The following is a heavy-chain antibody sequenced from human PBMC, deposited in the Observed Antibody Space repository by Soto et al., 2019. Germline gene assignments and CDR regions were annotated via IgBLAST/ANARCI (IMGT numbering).Heavy chain of an antibody. V-gene: IGHV1-69*13. D-gene: IGHD6-19*01. Sequence: SVKVSCKASGGTFSSYAISWVRQAPGQGLEWMGGIIPIFGTANYAQKFQGRVTITADESTSTAYMELSSLRSEDTAVYYCARLDSSGWYYYYGMDVWGQGTAVTVSS. CDR3: ARLDSSGWYYYYGMDV. J-gene: IGHJ6*02. CDR1: GGTFSSYA. CDR2: IIPIFGTA.